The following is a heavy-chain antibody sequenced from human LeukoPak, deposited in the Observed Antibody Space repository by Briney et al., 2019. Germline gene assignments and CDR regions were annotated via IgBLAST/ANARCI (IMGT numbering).Heavy chain of an antibody. V-gene: IGHV1-2*02. CDR1: GYTFTGYY. D-gene: IGHD6-19*01. Sequence: GASVKVSCKASGYTFTGYYLHWVRQAPGQGLDWMGWINPNSGATNYAQKFQGRVTITRDTSISTAYMELPRLRSDDTAVYYCARSSGWFDPWGQGSLVTVSS. J-gene: IGHJ5*02. CDR2: INPNSGAT. CDR3: ARSSGWFDP.